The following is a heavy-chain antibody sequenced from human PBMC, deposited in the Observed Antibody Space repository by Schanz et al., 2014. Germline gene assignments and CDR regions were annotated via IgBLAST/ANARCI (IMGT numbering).Heavy chain of an antibody. CDR3: ARDRRRYCSTSSCLHDNWFDP. CDR2: ISAYTNNT. CDR1: RYTFNTYG. Sequence: QGQLVQSGPAAKEPGASVKVSCEASRYTFNTYGLNWVRQAPGQGLEWMGWISAYTNNTNYAQKVQGRVTMTTDTSTSAAYMELRSLRSDGTDVYYCARDRRRYCSTSSCLHDNWFDPWGQGTLVTVSS. V-gene: IGHV1-18*01. D-gene: IGHD2-2*01. J-gene: IGHJ5*02.